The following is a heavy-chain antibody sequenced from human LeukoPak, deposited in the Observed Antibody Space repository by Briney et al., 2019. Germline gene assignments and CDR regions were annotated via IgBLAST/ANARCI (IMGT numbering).Heavy chain of an antibody. V-gene: IGHV4-59*12. CDR2: IYYSGTT. D-gene: IGHD6-13*01. J-gene: IGHJ2*01. CDR1: GASISSYY. Sequence: SETLSLTCTVSGASISSYYWSWIRQPPGKGLEWIGYIYYSGTTNYSPSLKSRVTISVDTSKNQFSLKLSSVTAADTAVYYCARVPPGIAAAGTWYFDLWGRGTLVTVSS. CDR3: ARVPPGIAAAGTWYFDL.